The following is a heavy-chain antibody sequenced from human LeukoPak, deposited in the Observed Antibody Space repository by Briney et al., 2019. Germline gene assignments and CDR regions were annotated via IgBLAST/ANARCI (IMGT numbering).Heavy chain of an antibody. CDR3: ARDPLNYYDSSGGGDYYGMDV. CDR1: GYTFTGYY. D-gene: IGHD3-22*01. CDR2: INPNSGGT. Sequence: ASVKVSCKAFGYTFTGYYMHWVRQAPGQGLEWMGWINPNSGGTNYAQKFQGRVTMTRDTSISTAYMELSRLRSDDTAVYYCARDPLNYYDSSGGGDYYGMDVWGQGTTVTVSS. V-gene: IGHV1-2*02. J-gene: IGHJ6*02.